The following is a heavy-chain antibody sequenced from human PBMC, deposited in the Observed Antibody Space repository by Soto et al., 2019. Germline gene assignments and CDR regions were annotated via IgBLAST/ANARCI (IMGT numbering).Heavy chain of an antibody. CDR3: ASLFDFWSAYDDDERGEGAAFEI. J-gene: IGHJ4*03. CDR1: GYTFTSYY. D-gene: IGHD3-3*01. Sequence: DSVQVSCKASGYTFTSYYMHWVRQAPGQGLEWMGIINPSGGSTSYAQKFQGRVTMTRDTSTSTVYMELSSLRSEDTAVYYGASLFDFWSAYDDDERGEGAAFEIWGQGNLVTASS. CDR2: INPSGGST. V-gene: IGHV1-46*01.